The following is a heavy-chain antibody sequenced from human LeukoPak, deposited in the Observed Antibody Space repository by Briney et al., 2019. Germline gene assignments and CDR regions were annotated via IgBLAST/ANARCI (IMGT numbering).Heavy chain of an antibody. D-gene: IGHD2-21*02. J-gene: IGHJ4*02. CDR1: GFTFCDYA. CDR3: TLGAYCGGDCPPFDY. Sequence: GGSLRLSYTASGFTFCDYAMSWFRQAPGKGLEWVGFIRSKAYGGTTEYAASVKGRFTISRDDSKSIAYLQMNSLKTEDTAVYYCTLGAYCGGDCPPFDYWGQGTLVTVSS. CDR2: IRSKAYGGTT. V-gene: IGHV3-49*03.